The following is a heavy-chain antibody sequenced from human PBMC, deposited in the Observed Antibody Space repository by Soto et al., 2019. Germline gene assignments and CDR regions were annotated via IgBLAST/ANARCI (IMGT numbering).Heavy chain of an antibody. J-gene: IGHJ4*02. CDR3: AIANYGDDDY. Sequence: LVQSGAEAKKPGTSVKVSCKASGYTFSTSTISWVRQAPGQGLEWLGWIKAYSGNTNHAPKLQGRVTMTTDTSASTAYLELRTLTNDDTAMYYCAIANYGDDDYWGQGTLVTVSS. V-gene: IGHV1-18*04. CDR2: IKAYSGNT. D-gene: IGHD4-17*01. CDR1: GYTFSTST.